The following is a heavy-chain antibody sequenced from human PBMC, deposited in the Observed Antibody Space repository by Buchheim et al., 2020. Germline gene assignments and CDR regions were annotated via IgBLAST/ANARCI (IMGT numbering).Heavy chain of an antibody. V-gene: IGHV3-48*01. CDR3: ARDSPTSIGYYPD. J-gene: IGHJ4*02. CDR1: GFTFSSNS. CDR2: ISSSTSTL. D-gene: IGHD3-22*01. Sequence: EVQLVESGGGLVQPGGSLRLSCVASGFTFSSNSMNWVRQAPGKGLEWVSYISSSTSTLYYADSVKGRFTISRDKAKNSPFLQMNSLRAEDTAVYYCARDSPTSIGYYPDWGQGTL.